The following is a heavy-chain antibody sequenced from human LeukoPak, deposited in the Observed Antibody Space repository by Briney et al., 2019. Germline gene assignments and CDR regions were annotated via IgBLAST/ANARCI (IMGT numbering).Heavy chain of an antibody. CDR1: GFTFSDYY. D-gene: IGHD5-12*01. CDR2: ISSSGSTI. J-gene: IGHJ6*02. CDR3: ARDPGYSGYDSSGMDV. V-gene: IGHV3-11*01. Sequence: GGSLRLSCAASGFTFSDYYMSWIRQAPGKGLEWVSYISSSGSTIYYADSVNGRFTISRDNDKNSLYLQMNSLRAEDTAVYYCARDPGYSGYDSSGMDVWGQGTTVTVSS.